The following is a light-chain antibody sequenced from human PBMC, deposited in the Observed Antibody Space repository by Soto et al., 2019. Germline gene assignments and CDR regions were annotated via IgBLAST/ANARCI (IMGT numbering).Light chain of an antibody. J-gene: IGKJ1*01. CDR2: WAS. CDR1: QSVLYSSNNKNY. V-gene: IGKV4-1*01. CDR3: EKYTGPWT. Sequence: DIVMTQSPDSLAVSLGERATINCKSSQSVLYSSNNKNYLAWYQQKPGQPPKLLIYWASTRESGVHDRCSGSGSGTDSTLSIRVLQDQDVAADYCEKYTGPWTCGQGAKVEIK.